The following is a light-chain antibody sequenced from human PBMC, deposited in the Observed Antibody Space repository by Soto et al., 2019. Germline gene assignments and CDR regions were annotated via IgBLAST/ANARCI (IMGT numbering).Light chain of an antibody. CDR2: DAS. J-gene: IGKJ3*01. CDR1: QSINRH. Sequence: EIVLTQSPATLSLSPGERATLSCRASQSINRHLAWYQQKPGQAPRLLILDASDRATGIPARFSGSGSGTDFTLTISSLEPEDVAVYYCQQYYSTPFTFGPGTKVDIK. CDR3: QQYYSTPFT. V-gene: IGKV3-11*01.